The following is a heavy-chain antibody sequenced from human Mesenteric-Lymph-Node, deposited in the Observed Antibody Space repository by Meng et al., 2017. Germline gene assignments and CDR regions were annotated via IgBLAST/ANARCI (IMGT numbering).Heavy chain of an antibody. Sequence: ASVKVSCKASGYTFTGYYMHWVRQAPGQGLEWMGRINPNSGGTNYAQKFQGRVTMTRDTSISTAYMELNSLRAEDTAVYYCARDHGDSLTFDYWGQGTLVTVSS. CDR2: INPNSGGT. CDR1: GYTFTGYY. V-gene: IGHV1-2*06. CDR3: ARDHGDSLTFDY. D-gene: IGHD4-17*01. J-gene: IGHJ4*02.